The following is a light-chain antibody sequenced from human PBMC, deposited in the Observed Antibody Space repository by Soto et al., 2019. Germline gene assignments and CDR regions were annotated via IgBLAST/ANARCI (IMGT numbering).Light chain of an antibody. V-gene: IGLV2-8*01. J-gene: IGLJ1*01. CDR3: SSYAGSNKSV. CDR2: EVS. Sequence: QSVLTQPASASGSPGQSVTISCTGTSSDVGGYNYVSWYQQHPGKAPKLMIYEVSKRPSGVPDRFSGSKSGNTASLTVSGLQPEDEADYYCSSYAGSNKSVFGTGTKLTVL. CDR1: SSDVGGYNY.